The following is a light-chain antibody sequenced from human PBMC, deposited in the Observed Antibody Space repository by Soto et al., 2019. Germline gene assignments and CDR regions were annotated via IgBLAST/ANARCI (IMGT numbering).Light chain of an antibody. CDR1: SSNIGRGYD. CDR2: GDS. V-gene: IGLV1-40*01. J-gene: IGLJ3*02. Sequence: QSVLTQPPSVSGAPGQTVTISCTGSSSNIGRGYDVHWYQQVPGSAPRLLLSGDSNRPSGVPDRFSGSRSGTSASLAITGLQAEDEADYYCQTFDSTLTISGVFGGGTKVTVL. CDR3: QTFDSTLTISGV.